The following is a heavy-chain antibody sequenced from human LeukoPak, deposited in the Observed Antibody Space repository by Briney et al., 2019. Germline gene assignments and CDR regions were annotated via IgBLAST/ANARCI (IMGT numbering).Heavy chain of an antibody. CDR3: AKERRGDYVRYDY. CDR1: GFTFSSYA. J-gene: IGHJ4*02. Sequence: PGGSLRLSCAASGFTFSSYAMGWVRQAPGKGLEWVSAISGSGGSTHYADSVKGRFTISRDNSKNTLYLQMNSLRAEDTAVYYCAKERRGDYVRYDYWGQGTLVTVSS. D-gene: IGHD4-17*01. CDR2: ISGSGGST. V-gene: IGHV3-23*01.